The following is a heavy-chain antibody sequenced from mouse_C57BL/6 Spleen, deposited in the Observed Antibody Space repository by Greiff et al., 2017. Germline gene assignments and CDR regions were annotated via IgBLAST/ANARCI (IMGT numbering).Heavy chain of an antibody. D-gene: IGHD1-1*02. CDR1: GYTFTSYW. Sequence: QVQLKQPGAELVKPGASVKLSCKASGYTFTSYWMHWVKQRPGRGLEWIGRIDPNSGGTKYNEKFKSKATLTVDKPSSTAYMQLSSLTSEDSAVYYCARWWLDWYFDVWGTGTTVTVSS. CDR3: ARWWLDWYFDV. V-gene: IGHV1-72*01. J-gene: IGHJ1*03. CDR2: IDPNSGGT.